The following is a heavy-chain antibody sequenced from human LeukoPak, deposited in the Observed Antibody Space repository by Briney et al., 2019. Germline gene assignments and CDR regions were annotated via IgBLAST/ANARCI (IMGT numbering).Heavy chain of an antibody. J-gene: IGHJ4*02. D-gene: IGHD3-3*01. CDR2: INHSGST. V-gene: IGHV4-34*01. Sequence: SGTLSLTCAVYGGSFSGYYWSWIRQPPGKGLEWIGEINHSGSTNYNPSLKSRVTISVDTSKNQFSLKLSSVTAADTAVYYCARKRITIFGVVINGFDYWGQGTLVTVSS. CDR1: GGSFSGYY. CDR3: ARKRITIFGVVINGFDY.